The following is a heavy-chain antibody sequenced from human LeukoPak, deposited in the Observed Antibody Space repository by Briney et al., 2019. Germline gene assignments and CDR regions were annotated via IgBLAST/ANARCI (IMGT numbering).Heavy chain of an antibody. CDR3: ASSGSSPYYGMDV. CDR1: GGSISSSNW. CDR2: IYHSGST. J-gene: IGHJ6*02. D-gene: IGHD6-19*01. V-gene: IGHV4-4*02. Sequence: SETLSLTCAVSGGSISSSNWWSWVRQPPGKGLEWIGEIYHSGSTNYNPSLKSRVTISVDKSKNQFSLKLSSVTAADTAVYYCASSGSSPYYGMDVWGQGTTVTVSS.